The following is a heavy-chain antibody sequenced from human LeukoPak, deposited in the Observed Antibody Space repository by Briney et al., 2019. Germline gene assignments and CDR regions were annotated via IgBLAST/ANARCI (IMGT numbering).Heavy chain of an antibody. CDR2: ISSSGSTI. J-gene: IGHJ6*04. CDR3: AELGITMIGGL. V-gene: IGHV3-48*03. Sequence: GGSLRLSCAASGFTFSSYEMNWVRQAPGKGLEWVSYISSSGSTIYYADSVKGRFTISRDNAKNSLYLQMNSLRAEDTAVYYCAELGITMIGGLWGKGTTVTTSP. D-gene: IGHD3-10*02. CDR1: GFTFSSYE.